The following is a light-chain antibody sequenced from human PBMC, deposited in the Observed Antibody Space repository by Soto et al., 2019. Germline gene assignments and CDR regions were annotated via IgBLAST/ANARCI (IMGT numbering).Light chain of an antibody. CDR1: QSVSSSY. CDR2: GAS. J-gene: IGKJ5*01. V-gene: IGKV3-20*01. CDR3: QQYSSSPRVT. Sequence: EIVLTQSPATMSLSPGEISTLSCRASQSVSSSYLAWYQQKPGQAPRLLIYGASSRATGIPDRFSGSGSGTDFTLTISRLEPEDFAVYYCQQYSSSPRVTFGQGTRLEI.